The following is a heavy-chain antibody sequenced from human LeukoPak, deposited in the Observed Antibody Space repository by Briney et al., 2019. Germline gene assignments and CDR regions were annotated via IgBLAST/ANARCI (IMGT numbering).Heavy chain of an antibody. CDR1: GFTFSSHR. CDR2: INGDGSGT. J-gene: IGHJ3*02. Sequence: PGGSLRLSCVASGFTFSSHRMHWVRQVPGKGLVSVSRINGDGSGTNYSDSVRVRFTISRDNSKNTLYLQMNSLRVEDKALYYCAKGDYGDYVTMGAFDIWGQGTMVNVSS. CDR3: AKGDYGDYVTMGAFDI. V-gene: IGHV3-74*01. D-gene: IGHD4-17*01.